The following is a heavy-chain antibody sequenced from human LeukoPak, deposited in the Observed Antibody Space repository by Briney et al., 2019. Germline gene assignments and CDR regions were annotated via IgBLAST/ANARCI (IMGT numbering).Heavy chain of an antibody. CDR2: ISAYNGNT. Sequence: ASVKVSCKASGYTFTSYGIRWVRQAPGQGLEWMGWISAYNGNTNYAQKLQGRVTMTTDTSTSTAYMELRSLRSDDTAVYYSARDSGRDGGSVFDYWGQGTLVTVSS. CDR1: GYTFTSYG. D-gene: IGHD5-12*01. J-gene: IGHJ4*02. V-gene: IGHV1-18*01. CDR3: ARDSGRDGGSVFDY.